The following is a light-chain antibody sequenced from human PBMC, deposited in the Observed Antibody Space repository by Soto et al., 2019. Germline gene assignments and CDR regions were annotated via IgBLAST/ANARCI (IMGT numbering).Light chain of an antibody. CDR1: SRDVGRYNF. CDR2: EVT. V-gene: IGLV2-23*02. Sequence: QSVLTQPASVSGSPGQSITLSCTGTSRDVGRYNFVSWYQQYPGKVPRVTIYEVTKRPSGVSNRFSGSKSGNTAFLTISGLQAEDEADYYCCSDAGSGVYVFGTGTKLTVL. CDR3: CSDAGSGVYV. J-gene: IGLJ1*01.